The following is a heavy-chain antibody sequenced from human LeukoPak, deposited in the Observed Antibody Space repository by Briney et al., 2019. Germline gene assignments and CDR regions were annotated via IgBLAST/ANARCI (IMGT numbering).Heavy chain of an antibody. CDR1: GYTFTSYD. V-gene: IGHV1-69*04. J-gene: IGHJ6*02. Sequence: SVKVSCKASGYTFTSYDINWVRQATGQGLEWMGRIIPILGIANYAQKFQGRVTITADKSTSTAYMELSSLRSEDTAVYYCASVTGERDYYYYYGMDVWGQGTTVTVSS. CDR2: IIPILGIA. CDR3: ASVTGERDYYYYYGMDV. D-gene: IGHD7-27*01.